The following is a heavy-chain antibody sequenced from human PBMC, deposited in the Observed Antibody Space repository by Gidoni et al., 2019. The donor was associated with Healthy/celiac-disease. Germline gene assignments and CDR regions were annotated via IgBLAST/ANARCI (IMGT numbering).Heavy chain of an antibody. CDR3: ARGDPSGNSRACDI. V-gene: IGHV4-31*03. D-gene: IGHD3-3*01. Sequence: HVQLQESGPGLVKPSQTLSLTCTVSGCSISSGGYYWSWIRQHPGKGLEWIGYIYYSGSTYYNPSLKSRVTISVDTSKNQFSLKLSSVTAADTAVYYCARGDPSGNSRACDIWGQGTMVTVSS. CDR2: IYYSGST. CDR1: GCSISSGGYY. J-gene: IGHJ3*02.